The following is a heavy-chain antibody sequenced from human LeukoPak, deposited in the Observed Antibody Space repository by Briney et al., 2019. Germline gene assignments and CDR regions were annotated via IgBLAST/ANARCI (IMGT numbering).Heavy chain of an antibody. CDR1: GYTFTGYY. CDR2: INPNSGGT. V-gene: IGHV1-2*06. CDR3: ARYVDTAMVLDNWFDP. Sequence: ASVKVSCKASGYTFTGYYMHWVRQAPGQGLEWMGRINPNSGGTNYAQKFQGRVTMTRDTSISTAYMKLSRLRSDDTAVYYCARYVDTAMVLDNWFDPWGQGTLVTVSS. D-gene: IGHD5-18*01. J-gene: IGHJ5*02.